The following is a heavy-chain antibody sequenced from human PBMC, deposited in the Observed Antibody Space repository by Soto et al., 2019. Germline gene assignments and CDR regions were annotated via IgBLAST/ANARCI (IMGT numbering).Heavy chain of an antibody. CDR1: GFTFCSYE. CDR2: ISSSGSTI. CDR3: ASLLSSDFDY. D-gene: IGHD3-10*01. J-gene: IGHJ4*02. V-gene: IGHV3-48*03. Sequence: EVQLVESGGGLVQPGGSLRLSCAASGFTFCSYEMNWVRQAPGKGLEWVSYISSSGSTIYYADSVKGRFTISRDNAKNSLYLQMNSLRAEDTAVYYCASLLSSDFDYWGQGTLVTVSS.